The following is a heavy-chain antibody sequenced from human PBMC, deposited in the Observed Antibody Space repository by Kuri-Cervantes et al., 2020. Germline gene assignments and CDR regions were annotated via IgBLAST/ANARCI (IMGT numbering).Heavy chain of an antibody. J-gene: IGHJ6*02. CDR3: ARVPFDIRSYYYYGMDV. CDR2: IYHSGST. V-gene: IGHV4/OR15-8*01. D-gene: IGHD3-9*01. Sequence: ESLKISCAASGFTFSSYSMNWVRQPPGKGLEWIGEIYHSGSTNYNPSLKSRVTISVDKSKNQFSLKLSSVTAADTAVYYCARVPFDIRSYYYYGMDVWGQGTTVTVSS. CDR1: GFTFSSYSM.